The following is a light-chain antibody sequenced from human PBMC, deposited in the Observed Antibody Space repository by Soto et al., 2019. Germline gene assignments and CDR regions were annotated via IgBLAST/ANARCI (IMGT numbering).Light chain of an antibody. Sequence: DIQLTQSPSTLSASVGDRVTITCQASQDINNYLNWYQQKPGQAPKLLIYDASGLEVGGPSGCSGSGAGTHFTLTISGLQPEDYATDYCQQFGDLTFILGQGTRLEIK. CDR2: DAS. CDR3: QQFGDLTFI. V-gene: IGKV1-33*01. J-gene: IGKJ5*01. CDR1: QDINNY.